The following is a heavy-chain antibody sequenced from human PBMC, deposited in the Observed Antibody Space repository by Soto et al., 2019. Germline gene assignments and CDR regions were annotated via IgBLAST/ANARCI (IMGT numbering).Heavy chain of an antibody. CDR1: GFTLSSYA. J-gene: IGHJ6*02. CDR3: ARDPITGTNYYGMDV. Sequence: PGGSLRLSCAASGFTLSSYAMHWVRQAPGKGLEWVAVISYDGSNKYYADSVKGRFTISRDNSKNTLYLQMNSLRAEDTAVYYCARDPITGTNYYGMDVWGQGTTVTVS. V-gene: IGHV3-30-3*01. CDR2: ISYDGSNK. D-gene: IGHD1-7*01.